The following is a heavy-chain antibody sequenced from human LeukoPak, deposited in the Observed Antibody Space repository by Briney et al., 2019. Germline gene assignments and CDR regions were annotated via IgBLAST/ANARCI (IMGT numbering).Heavy chain of an antibody. J-gene: IGHJ3*02. CDR3: ARDRDGSLTPDAFDI. CDR1: GGTFSSDA. CDR2: IIPILDIA. D-gene: IGHD1-26*01. Sequence: ASVKVSCKASGGTFSSDAISWVRQAPGQGLEWMGRIIPILDIAHYAQKFQGRVTINADKSTSTAYMDSRSLRSEDTAVYYCARDRDGSLTPDAFDIWGQGTMVTVSS. V-gene: IGHV1-69*04.